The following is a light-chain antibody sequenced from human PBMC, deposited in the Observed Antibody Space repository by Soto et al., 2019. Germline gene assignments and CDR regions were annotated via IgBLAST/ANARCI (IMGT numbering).Light chain of an antibody. J-gene: IGLJ3*02. V-gene: IGLV6-57*02. CDR3: QSYDSSNQGV. CDR1: SGSIASNY. CDR2: EDN. Sequence: NFMLTQPHSVSESPGKTVTISCTGSSGSIASNYVQWYQQRPGSAPTTVIYEDNQRPSGVPDRFSGSIDSSSNSASLTISGLKTVDEADYYCQSYDSSNQGVFGGGTKLTVL.